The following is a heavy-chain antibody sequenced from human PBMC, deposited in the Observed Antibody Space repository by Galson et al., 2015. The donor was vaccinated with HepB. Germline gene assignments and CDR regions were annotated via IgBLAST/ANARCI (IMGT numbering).Heavy chain of an antibody. CDR2: INSDGSST. Sequence: SLRLSCAASGFTFRSYWMHWVRQAPGKGLVWVSRINSDGSSTSYADSVKGRFTISRDNAKNTLYVQMNSLRAEDTAVYYCARAVDNNRFDPWGQGTLVTVSS. CDR1: GFTFRSYW. V-gene: IGHV3-74*01. CDR3: ARAVDNNRFDP. D-gene: IGHD2-15*01. J-gene: IGHJ5*02.